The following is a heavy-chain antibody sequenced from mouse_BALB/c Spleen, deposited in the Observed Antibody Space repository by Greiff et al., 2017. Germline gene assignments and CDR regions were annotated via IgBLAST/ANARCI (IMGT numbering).Heavy chain of an antibody. Sequence: QVQLQQSGPGLVQPSQSLSITCTVSGFSLTSYGVHWVRQSPGKGLEWLGVIWSGGSTDYNAAFISRLSISKDNSKSQVFFKMNSLQANDTAIYYCARNYDYGSSYFAYWGQGTLVTVSA. D-gene: IGHD1-1*01. CDR1: GFSLTSYG. CDR3: ARNYDYGSSYFAY. CDR2: IWSGGST. V-gene: IGHV2-2*02. J-gene: IGHJ3*01.